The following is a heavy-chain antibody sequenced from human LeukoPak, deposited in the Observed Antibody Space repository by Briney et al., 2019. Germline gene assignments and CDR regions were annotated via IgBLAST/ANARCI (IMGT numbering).Heavy chain of an antibody. D-gene: IGHD3-10*01. CDR3: AKALNYYGSGSSYNH. CDR1: GFTVSSYA. V-gene: IGHV3-23*01. Sequence: TGGSLRLSCAASGFTVSSYAMSWVRQAPGKGLEWVSAISGSGGSTYYADSVKGRFTISRDNSKNTLYLQMNSLRAEDTAVYYCAKALNYYGSGSSYNHWGQGTLVTVSS. CDR2: ISGSGGST. J-gene: IGHJ5*02.